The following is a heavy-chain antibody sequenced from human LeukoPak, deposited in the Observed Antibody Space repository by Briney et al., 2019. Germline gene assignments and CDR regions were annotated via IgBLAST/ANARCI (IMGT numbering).Heavy chain of an antibody. V-gene: IGHV1-18*01. Sequence: ASVKVSCKASGYTFTSYGISWVRQAPGQGLEWMGWISAYNGNTNYAQKLQGRVTMTTDTSTSTAYMELRSLRSDDTAVYYCARERHYDILTGYFPFDYWGQGTLVIVSS. CDR3: ARERHYDILTGYFPFDY. CDR2: ISAYNGNT. CDR1: GYTFTSYG. D-gene: IGHD3-9*01. J-gene: IGHJ4*02.